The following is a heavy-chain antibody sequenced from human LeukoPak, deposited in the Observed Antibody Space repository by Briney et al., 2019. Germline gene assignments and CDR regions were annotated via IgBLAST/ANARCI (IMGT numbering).Heavy chain of an antibody. CDR3: ARAPSEIGGYYPEYFRH. CDR2: IKSDGST. CDR1: GFTFSRYW. Sequence: GGSLRLSCAASGFTFSRYWMHWVRQAPGKGLVWVSRIKSDGSTNYADSVKGRFTISRDNAKNTVSLQMNSLRAEDTGVYYCARAPSEIGGYYPEYFRHWGQGTLVTVSS. V-gene: IGHV3-74*01. D-gene: IGHD3-22*01. J-gene: IGHJ1*01.